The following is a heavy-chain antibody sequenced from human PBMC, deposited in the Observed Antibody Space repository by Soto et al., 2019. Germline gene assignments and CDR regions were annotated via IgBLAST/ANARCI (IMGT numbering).Heavy chain of an antibody. V-gene: IGHV4-4*07. CDR3: ARDDYYDSNNWFDP. J-gene: IGHJ5*02. Sequence: SETLSLTCAVSGVSIKTYYWSWIRKPAGKGLEWIGRIYTTGSANHNPSLKSRVTMSVDTSKNQVSLKLTSVTAADAGVYYCARDDYYDSNNWFDPWGQGIMVTVSA. CDR2: IYTTGSA. D-gene: IGHD3-9*01. CDR1: GVSIKTYY.